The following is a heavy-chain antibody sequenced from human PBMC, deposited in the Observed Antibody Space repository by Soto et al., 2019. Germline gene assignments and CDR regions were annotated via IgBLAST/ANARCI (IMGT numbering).Heavy chain of an antibody. CDR1: GYNFISYY. Sequence: QVQLVQFGAEVKKPGASVKISCKASGYNFISYYVHWVRQAPGQGLEWMGIINPSGGSASYSQTFGGRVTMTRDTSTGTVYMEVSSLRSEDTAVYSCARGSLQNYFDYWGQGTLVTVSS. J-gene: IGHJ4*02. D-gene: IGHD3-10*01. CDR2: INPSGGSA. V-gene: IGHV1-46*01. CDR3: ARGSLQNYFDY.